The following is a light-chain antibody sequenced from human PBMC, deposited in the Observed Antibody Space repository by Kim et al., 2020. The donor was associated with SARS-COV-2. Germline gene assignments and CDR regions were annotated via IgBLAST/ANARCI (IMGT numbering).Light chain of an antibody. CDR3: QAWDSSTVV. CDR2: QDS. J-gene: IGLJ2*01. Sequence: SYELTQPPSVSVSPGQTASITCAGGKLGDKYACWYQQKPGQSPVLVIYQDSKRPSGIPERFSGSNSGNTATLTISGTQAMDEADYYCQAWDSSTVVFGGG. V-gene: IGLV3-1*01. CDR1: KLGDKY.